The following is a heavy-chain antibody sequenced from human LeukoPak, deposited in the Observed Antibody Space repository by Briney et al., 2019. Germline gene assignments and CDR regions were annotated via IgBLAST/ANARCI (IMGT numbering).Heavy chain of an antibody. V-gene: IGHV3-23*01. CDR2: ISGSGGST. D-gene: IGHD3-10*01. Sequence: PGGSLRLSWAASGFTFSSYAMSWVRQAPGKGLEWVSAISGSGGSTYYADSVKGRFTISRDNSKNTLYLQMNSLRAEDTAVYYCAKDLTSYYYGSSLSYWGQGTLVTVSS. CDR1: GFTFSSYA. CDR3: AKDLTSYYYGSSLSY. J-gene: IGHJ4*02.